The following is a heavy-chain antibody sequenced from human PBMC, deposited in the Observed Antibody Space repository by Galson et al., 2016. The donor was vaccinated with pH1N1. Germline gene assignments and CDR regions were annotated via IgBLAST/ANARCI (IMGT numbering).Heavy chain of an antibody. D-gene: IGHD2-15*01. J-gene: IGHJ4*02. V-gene: IGHV3-21*01. CDR1: GFTFNYYT. CDR2: ITGSGQYI. CDR3: VRAVGSGEAY. Sequence: SLRLSCAASGFTFNYYTINWVRQVPGKGLEWVSSITGSGQYISYADSVKGRFTISRDNAKNSVFLQMSSLRAEDTAVYYCVRAVGSGEAYWGQGTLVTVSS.